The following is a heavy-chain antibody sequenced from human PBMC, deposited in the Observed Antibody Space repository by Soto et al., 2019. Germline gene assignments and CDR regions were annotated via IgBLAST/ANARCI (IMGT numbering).Heavy chain of an antibody. CDR1: GVSVSSGSYY. D-gene: IGHD2-15*01. Sequence: QVQLQESGPGLVKPSETLSLICCVSGVSVSSGSYYWSWIRQPPGKGLEWIGDIYYSGSTNYNPSRKRRVTISVDTSKNQFSLKPSSVTGADRAVYGCARHETRICGMHVWAQGLTVTFSS. CDR3: ARHETRICGMHV. J-gene: IGHJ6*02. V-gene: IGHV4-61*01. CDR2: IYYSGST.